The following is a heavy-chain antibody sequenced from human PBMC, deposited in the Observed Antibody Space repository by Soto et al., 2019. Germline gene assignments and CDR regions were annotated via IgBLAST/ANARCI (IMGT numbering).Heavy chain of an antibody. V-gene: IGHV3-30*18. Sequence: PGGSLRLSCAASGFTFSTYNMHWVRQAPGKGPEWVAFISYDGSNEYYVDSVKGRFTISRDNSKNTLYLQMNSLRAADTAVYYCAKDKGVTALKYYFDYWGQGTLVTVSS. CDR3: AKDKGVTALKYYFDY. CDR1: GFTFSTYN. J-gene: IGHJ4*02. CDR2: ISYDGSNE. D-gene: IGHD2-8*01.